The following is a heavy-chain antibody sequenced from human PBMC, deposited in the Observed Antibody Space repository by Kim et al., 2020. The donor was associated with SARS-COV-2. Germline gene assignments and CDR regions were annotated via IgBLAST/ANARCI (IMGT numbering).Heavy chain of an antibody. Sequence: VKGRFTISRDDSKSIAYLQMNSLKTEDTAVYYCTSSGVAAAGTGVGFDYWGQGTLVTVSS. J-gene: IGHJ4*02. D-gene: IGHD6-13*01. V-gene: IGHV3-49*02. CDR3: TSSGVAAAGTGVGFDY.